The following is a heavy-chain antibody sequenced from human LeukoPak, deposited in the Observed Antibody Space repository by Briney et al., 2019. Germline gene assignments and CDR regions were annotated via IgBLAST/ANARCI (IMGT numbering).Heavy chain of an antibody. CDR3: ARGLVGATQNI. CDR1: GFTFSSYE. CDR2: INHSGST. J-gene: IGHJ3*02. D-gene: IGHD1-26*01. Sequence: PGGSLRLSCAASGFTFSSYEMNWIRQPPGKGLEWIGEINHSGSTNYNPSLKSRVTISVDTSKNQFSLKLSSVTAADTAVYYCARGLVGATQNIWGQGTMVTVSS. V-gene: IGHV4-34*01.